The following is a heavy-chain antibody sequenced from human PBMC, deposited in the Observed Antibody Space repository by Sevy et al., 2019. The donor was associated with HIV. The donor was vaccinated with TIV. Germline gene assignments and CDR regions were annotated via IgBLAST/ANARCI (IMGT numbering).Heavy chain of an antibody. V-gene: IGHV3-21*01. CDR1: GFTFSNYN. CDR3: ARDTRAEDDIVVVPAANY. CDR2: ISGSSSYI. Sequence: GGSLRLSCAASGFTFSNYNMNWARQAPGKGLEWVSSISGSSSYIYYADSVKGRFTISRDNAKNSLYLQMNSLRAEDTAVYFCARDTRAEDDIVVVPAANYWGQGTLVTVSS. J-gene: IGHJ4*02. D-gene: IGHD2-2*01.